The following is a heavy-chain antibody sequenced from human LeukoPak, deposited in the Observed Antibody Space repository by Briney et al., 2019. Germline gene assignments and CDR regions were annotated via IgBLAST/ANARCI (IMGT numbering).Heavy chain of an antibody. J-gene: IGHJ5*02. CDR2: IYYSGST. CDR1: GGSLSSYY. CDR3: ARVYRGGWFDP. V-gene: IGHV4-59*01. Sequence: SETLSLTCTVSGGSLSSYYWSWIRQPPGKGLEWIGYIYYSGSTNYNPSLKSRVTISVDTSKNQFSLKLSSVTAADTAVYYCARVYRGGWFDPWGQGTLVTVSS.